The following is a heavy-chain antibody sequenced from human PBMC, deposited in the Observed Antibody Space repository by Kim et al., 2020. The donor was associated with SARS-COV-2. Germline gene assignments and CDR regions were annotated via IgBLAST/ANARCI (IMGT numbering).Heavy chain of an antibody. D-gene: IGHD5-12*01. CDR2: IYDSGST. CDR1: GGSISSSSYY. V-gene: IGHV4-39*01. CDR3: AEMATIWDAFDI. Sequence: SETLSLTCKVSGGSISSSSYYWGWIRQPPGKGLEWIVSIYDSGSTFYNPSLKSRVTIYMDTSKNQFSLKLSSVTAADTAVYYCAEMATIWDAFDIWGQGTVVTVSS. J-gene: IGHJ3*02.